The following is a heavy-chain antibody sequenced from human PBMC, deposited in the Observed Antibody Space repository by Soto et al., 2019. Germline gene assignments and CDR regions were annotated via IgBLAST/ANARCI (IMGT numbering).Heavy chain of an antibody. CDR3: ARHVRGTIFGVVITEKFDY. CDR1: GGSISSSSYY. CDR2: IYYSGST. V-gene: IGHV4-39*01. D-gene: IGHD3-3*01. J-gene: IGHJ4*02. Sequence: SETLSLTCTVSGGSISSSSYYWGWIRQPPGKGLEWIGSIYYSGSTYYNPSLKSRVTISVDTSKNQFSLKLSSVTAADTAVYYCARHVRGTIFGVVITEKFDYWGQGTRVTVSS.